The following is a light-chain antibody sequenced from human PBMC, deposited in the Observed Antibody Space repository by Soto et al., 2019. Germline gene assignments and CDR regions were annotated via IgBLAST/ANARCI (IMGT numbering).Light chain of an antibody. CDR1: QSFSSN. Sequence: ELVMTQSPATLSVSPGERATLSCRASQSFSSNVAWYQQKPGQAPRLLIYRTSTRVTGTPARFSGSGSGTEFTLTISSLQSEDFSVYYCQQYYNWPLTFGGGTTVEIK. V-gene: IGKV3-15*01. CDR2: RTS. J-gene: IGKJ4*01. CDR3: QQYYNWPLT.